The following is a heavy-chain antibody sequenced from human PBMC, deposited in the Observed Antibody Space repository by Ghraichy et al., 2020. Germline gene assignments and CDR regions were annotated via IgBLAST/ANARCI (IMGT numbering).Heavy chain of an antibody. CDR3: ARHPNVAAAATVDS. V-gene: IGHV4-39*01. CDR1: GGSISSSSYY. D-gene: IGHD6-13*01. Sequence: SETLSLTCTVSGGSISSSSYYWGWIRQPPGKGLEWIGSIYYSGSTSYHPSLKSRVTISVDTSKKQFSLKLSSVTAADTAVYYCARHPNVAAAATVDSWGQGTLVTVSS. J-gene: IGHJ4*02. CDR2: IYYSGST.